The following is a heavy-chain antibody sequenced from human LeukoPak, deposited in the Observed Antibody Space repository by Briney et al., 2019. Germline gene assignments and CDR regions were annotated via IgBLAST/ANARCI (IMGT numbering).Heavy chain of an antibody. Sequence: GGSLRLSCAASGFSCSSYWMSWVRQAPGKGLEWVANIKQDGSDKYYVDSVKGRFTISRDNAKNSQYLQMNSLRAEDTAVYYCARGGGNFDQWGQGTLVTVSS. J-gene: IGHJ4*02. CDR3: ARGGGNFDQ. CDR2: IKQDGSDK. D-gene: IGHD2-15*01. V-gene: IGHV3-7*01. CDR1: GFSCSSYW.